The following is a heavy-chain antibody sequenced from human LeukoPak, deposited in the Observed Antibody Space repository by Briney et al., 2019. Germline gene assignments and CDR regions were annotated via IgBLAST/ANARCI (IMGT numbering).Heavy chain of an antibody. J-gene: IGHJ4*02. V-gene: IGHV4-39*01. CDR3: ARHSVAAADIDY. CDR1: GGSISSSSYY. Sequence: SETLSLTCTVSGGSISSSSYYWGWIRQPPGKGLEWIGSIYYSGSTHYNPSLKSRVTISVDTSKNQFSLKLSSVTAADTAVYYCARHSVAAADIDYWGQGTLVTVSS. CDR2: IYYSGST. D-gene: IGHD6-13*01.